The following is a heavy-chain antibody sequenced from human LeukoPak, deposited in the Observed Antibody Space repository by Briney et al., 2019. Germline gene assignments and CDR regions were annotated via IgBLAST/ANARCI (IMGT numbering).Heavy chain of an antibody. Sequence: PGGSLRLSCAASGFTFSSYEMNWVRQAPGKGLEWVSYISSSGSTIYYADSVKGRFTISRDNAKNSLYLQMNSLRAEDTAVYYCARDGETATIRWAFDIWGQGTMVTVSS. CDR3: ARDGETATIRWAFDI. J-gene: IGHJ3*02. V-gene: IGHV3-48*03. CDR1: GFTFSSYE. CDR2: ISSSGSTI. D-gene: IGHD5-24*01.